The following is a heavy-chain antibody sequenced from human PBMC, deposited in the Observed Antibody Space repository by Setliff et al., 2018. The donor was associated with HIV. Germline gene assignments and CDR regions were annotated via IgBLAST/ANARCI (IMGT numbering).Heavy chain of an antibody. V-gene: IGHV4-34*01. CDR3: ARRYSARLGDF. Sequence: SETLSLTCAVYGGSFNNYFWSWIRQPPGEGLEWVGEINHTGGTNYNPSLKSRVTMSVDTSKKQFSLNLTSVTAADTAVYYCARRYSARLGDFWGQGTRVTVSS. J-gene: IGHJ4*02. D-gene: IGHD5-12*01. CDR1: GGSFNNYF. CDR2: INHTGGT.